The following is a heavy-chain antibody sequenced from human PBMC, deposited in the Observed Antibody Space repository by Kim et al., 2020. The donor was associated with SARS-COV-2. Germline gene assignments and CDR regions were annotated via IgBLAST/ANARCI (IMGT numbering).Heavy chain of an antibody. CDR2: IYYSGST. V-gene: IGHV4-39*01. CDR3: ARRHPGGELSDDAFDI. J-gene: IGHJ3*02. D-gene: IGHD3-16*02. Sequence: SETLSLTCTVSGGSISSSSYYWGWIRQPPGKGLEWIGSIYYSGSTYYNPSLKSRVTISVDTSKNQFSLKLSSVTAADTAVYYCARRHPGGELSDDAFDIWGQGTMVTVSS. CDR1: GGSISSSSYY.